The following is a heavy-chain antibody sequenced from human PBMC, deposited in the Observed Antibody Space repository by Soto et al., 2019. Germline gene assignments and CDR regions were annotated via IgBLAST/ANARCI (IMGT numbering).Heavy chain of an antibody. J-gene: IGHJ4*02. CDR2: IIPIFGTA. D-gene: IGHD5-18*01. CDR3: ARSYNRGYSNGYSVY. V-gene: IGHV1-69*06. CDR1: GGTFSSYA. Sequence: ASVKVSCKASGGTFSSYAISWVRQAPGQGLEWMGGIIPIFGTANYAQKFQGRVTITADKSTSTAYMELSSLRSEDTAVYYCARSYNRGYSNGYSVYCGQGTLVTVSS.